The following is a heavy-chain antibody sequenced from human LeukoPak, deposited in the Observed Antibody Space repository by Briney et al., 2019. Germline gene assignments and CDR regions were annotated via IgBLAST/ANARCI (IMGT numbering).Heavy chain of an antibody. CDR2: INNDGSDT. V-gene: IGHV3-74*01. CDR3: ARNNWGIDD. Sequence: GGSLRLSCAASGFKFSNHWMHWVRQSPGKGLVLVARINNDGSDTSHADSVEGRFTISRDNAENTLYLQMNSLRVEDTAMYFCARNNWGIDDWGQGTLVTVSS. D-gene: IGHD7-27*01. J-gene: IGHJ4*02. CDR1: GFKFSNHW.